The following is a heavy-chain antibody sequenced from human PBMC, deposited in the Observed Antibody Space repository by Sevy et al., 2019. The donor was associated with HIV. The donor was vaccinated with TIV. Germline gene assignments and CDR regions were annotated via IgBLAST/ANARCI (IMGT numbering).Heavy chain of an antibody. J-gene: IGHJ4*02. CDR3: VRAVAEYYFDY. V-gene: IGHV1-8*01. Sequence: ASVNVSCKASGYTFTSYDINWVRQATGQGLEWMGWMNPNSGNTGYAQKFQGRVTMTRNTSISTAYMELSSLRSEDTAVYYCVRAVAEYYFDYWGQGTLVTVSS. CDR2: MNPNSGNT. CDR1: GYTFTSYD. D-gene: IGHD2-15*01.